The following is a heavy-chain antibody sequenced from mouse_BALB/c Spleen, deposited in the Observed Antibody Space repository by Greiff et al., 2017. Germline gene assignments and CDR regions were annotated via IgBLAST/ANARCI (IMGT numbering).Heavy chain of an antibody. J-gene: IGHJ3*01. V-gene: IGHV1-69*02. CDR2: IYPSDSYT. Sequence: QVQLQQPGAELVRPGASVNLSCKASGYTFTSYWINWVKQRPGQGLEWIGNIYPSDSYTNYNQKFKDKATLTVDKSSSTAYMQLSSPTSEDSAVYYCTCNYGPWFAYWGQGTLVTVSA. CDR3: TCNYGPWFAY. D-gene: IGHD1-1*01. CDR1: GYTFTSYW.